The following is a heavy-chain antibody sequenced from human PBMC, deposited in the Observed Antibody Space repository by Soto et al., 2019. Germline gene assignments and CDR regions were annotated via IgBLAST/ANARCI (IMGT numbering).Heavy chain of an antibody. CDR2: INAGNGNT. V-gene: IGHV1-3*01. CDR3: ARGPRGMLYYYDRSGYSNFDY. Sequence: GASVKVSCKASGYTFTSYAMHWVRQAPGQRLEWMGWINAGNGNTKYSQKFQGRVTITRDTSASTAYMELSSLRSEDTAVYYCARGPRGMLYYYDRSGYSNFDYWGQGTLVTVSS. CDR1: GYTFTSYA. J-gene: IGHJ4*02. D-gene: IGHD3-22*01.